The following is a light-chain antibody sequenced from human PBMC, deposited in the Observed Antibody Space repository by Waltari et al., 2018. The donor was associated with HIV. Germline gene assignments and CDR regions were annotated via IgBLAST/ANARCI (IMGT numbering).Light chain of an antibody. CDR1: QSVSSY. J-gene: IGKJ4*01. V-gene: IGKV3-11*01. Sequence: VLTQSPATLSLSPGARATLSCRASQSVSSYLAWYQQKPGQAPRLRIYDASNRATGIPARFSGSGSGTDFTLTISSLEPEDFAVYYCQQRSNWPPALTFGGGTKVEIK. CDR3: QQRSNWPPALT. CDR2: DAS.